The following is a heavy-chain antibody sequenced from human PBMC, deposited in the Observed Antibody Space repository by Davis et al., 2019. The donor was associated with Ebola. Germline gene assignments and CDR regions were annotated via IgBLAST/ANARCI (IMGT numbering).Heavy chain of an antibody. CDR3: ARDAGYSYGSDY. CDR1: GGSISSYY. J-gene: IGHJ4*02. CDR2: IYYSGST. D-gene: IGHD5-18*01. V-gene: IGHV4-59*12. Sequence: SETLSLTCTVSGGSISSYYWSWIRQPPGKGLEWIGYIYYSGSTNYNPSLKSRVTISVDTSKNQFSLKLSSVTAADTAAYYCARDAGYSYGSDYWGQGTLVTVSS.